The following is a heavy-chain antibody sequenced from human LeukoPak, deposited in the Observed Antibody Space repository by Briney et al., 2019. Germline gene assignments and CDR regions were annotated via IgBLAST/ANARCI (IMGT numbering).Heavy chain of an antibody. Sequence: QPGGSLRLSCAASGFTFVNYAMSWVRQAPGKGLEWVSAISGGGGTTYYADSVKGRFTISRDSSKNTLYLQMNSLRAEDTASYYCAKESVWDGSGSFHYWGQGTLVTVSS. CDR3: AKESVWDGSGSFHY. D-gene: IGHD3-10*01. V-gene: IGHV3-23*01. J-gene: IGHJ4*02. CDR2: ISGGGGTT. CDR1: GFTFVNYA.